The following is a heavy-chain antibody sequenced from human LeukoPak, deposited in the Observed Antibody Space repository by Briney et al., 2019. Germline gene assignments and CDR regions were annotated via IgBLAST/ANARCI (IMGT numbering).Heavy chain of an antibody. Sequence: SVKVSCKASGGTFSSYAISWVRQAAGQGLEWMGGIIPIFGTANYAQKFQGRVTITADESTSTAYMELSSLRSEDTAEYYCAVGTAMVLGDYWGQGTLVTVSS. V-gene: IGHV1-69*13. CDR1: GGTFSSYA. J-gene: IGHJ4*02. CDR2: IIPIFGTA. D-gene: IGHD5-18*01. CDR3: AVGTAMVLGDY.